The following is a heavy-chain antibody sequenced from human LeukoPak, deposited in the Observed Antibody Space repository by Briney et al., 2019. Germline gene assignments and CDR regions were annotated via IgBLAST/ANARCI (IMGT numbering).Heavy chain of an antibody. J-gene: IGHJ4*02. D-gene: IGHD5-18*01. CDR1: GFTFDDYG. CDR3: ARGVDTAMVTTPSY. V-gene: IGHV3-20*04. CDR2: INWNGGST. Sequence: GGSLRLSCAASGFTFDDYGMSWFRQAPGKGLEWVSGINWNGGSTGYADSVKGRFTISRDNAKNSLYLQMNSLRAEDTALYYCARGVDTAMVTTPSYWGQGTLVTVSS.